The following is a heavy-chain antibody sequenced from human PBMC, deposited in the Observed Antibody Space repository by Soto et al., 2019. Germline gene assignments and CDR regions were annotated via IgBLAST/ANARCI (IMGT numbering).Heavy chain of an antibody. CDR2: IDSSGVKK. J-gene: IGHJ4*02. CDR3: ARDRGAVTGDYFDY. Sequence: QVQLTESGGGLVKPGGSLRLSCAASGFTFSGLYMSWIRQAPGKGLEWVSCIDSSGVKKYYAVSVRGRFTISRENAQNSLYLQMNSLRAEDTAVYYCARDRGAVTGDYFDYWGQGTLVTVSS. CDR1: GFTFSGLY. D-gene: IGHD6-19*01. V-gene: IGHV3-11*01.